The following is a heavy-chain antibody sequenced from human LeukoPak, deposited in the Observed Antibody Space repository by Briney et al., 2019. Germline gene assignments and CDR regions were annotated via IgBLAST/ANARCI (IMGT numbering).Heavy chain of an antibody. CDR2: ISTSTI. J-gene: IGHJ4*02. Sequence: GGSLRLSCAASGFTFSSYSMNWVRQAPGKGLEWVSYISTSTIYYADSVKGRFTISRDNAKNSLYLQMNSLRAEDTALYYCAKDKGYIYDSDYFDYWGQGTLVTVSS. CDR1: GFTFSSYS. V-gene: IGHV3-48*01. D-gene: IGHD5-18*01. CDR3: AKDKGYIYDSDYFDY.